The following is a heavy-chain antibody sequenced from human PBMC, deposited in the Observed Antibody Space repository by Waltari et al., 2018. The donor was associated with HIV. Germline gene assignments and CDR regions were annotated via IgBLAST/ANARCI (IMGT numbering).Heavy chain of an antibody. D-gene: IGHD2-21*02. J-gene: IGHJ6*02. V-gene: IGHV3-66*01. CDR3: ASIAYCGGDCYPRGMDV. CDR2: IYSGGST. Sequence: EVQLVESGVALVEPGGSPRLSCAASGFTVRRNSMIWVRQAPGKGLEWVSVIYSGGSTYYADSVKGRFTISRDNSKNTLYLQMNSLRAEDTAVYYCASIAYCGGDCYPRGMDVWGQGTTVTVSS. CDR1: GFTVRRNS.